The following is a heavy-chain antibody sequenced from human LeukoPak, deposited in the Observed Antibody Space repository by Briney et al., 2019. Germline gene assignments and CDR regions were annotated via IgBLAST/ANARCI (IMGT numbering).Heavy chain of an antibody. D-gene: IGHD4-17*01. CDR2: IYYSGST. J-gene: IGHJ5*02. Sequence: PSETLSLTCAVSGGSISSGGYSWSWIRQPPGKGLEWIGYIYYSGSTYYNPSLKSRVTISVDTSKNQFSLKLSSVTAADTAVYYCAKITPGDYARERFNWFDPWGQGTLVTVSP. CDR1: GGSISSGGYS. CDR3: AKITPGDYARERFNWFDP. V-gene: IGHV4-30-4*07.